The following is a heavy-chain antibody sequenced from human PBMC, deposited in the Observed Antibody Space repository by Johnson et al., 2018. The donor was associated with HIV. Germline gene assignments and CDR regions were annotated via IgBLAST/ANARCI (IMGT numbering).Heavy chain of an antibody. D-gene: IGHD4-17*01. CDR2: ISYDGRNE. J-gene: IGHJ3*02. CDR1: GFTFSSYG. Sequence: QVQLVESGGGVVQPGRSLRLSCAASGFTFSSYGMHWVRQAPGKGLEWVAVISYDGRNEYYADSVKGRFTISRDNSKNTLFLDMNSLRAEDTAVYYCARAMYADDYGDYLFLAPRLDAFDIWGPGTIVTVSS. V-gene: IGHV3-30*03. CDR3: ARAMYADDYGDYLFLAPRLDAFDI.